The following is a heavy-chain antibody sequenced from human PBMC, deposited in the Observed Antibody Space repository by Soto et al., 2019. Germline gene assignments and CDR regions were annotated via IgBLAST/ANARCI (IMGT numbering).Heavy chain of an antibody. D-gene: IGHD3-10*01. CDR2: IIPIFGTA. J-gene: IGHJ4*02. V-gene: IGHV1-69*12. Sequence: QVQLVQSGADVKEPGSSVKVSCKASGGTFSNYAISWVRQAPGQGLERMRGIIPIFGTANYAQKFQGRFTITADESTSTAYMELSSLRSEDTAVYYCARVGGRITMVRGVIPFDYWGQGTLVTVSS. CDR1: GGTFSNYA. CDR3: ARVGGRITMVRGVIPFDY.